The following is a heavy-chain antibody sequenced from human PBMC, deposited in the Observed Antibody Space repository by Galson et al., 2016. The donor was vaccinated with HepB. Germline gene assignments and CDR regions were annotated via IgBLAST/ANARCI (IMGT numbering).Heavy chain of an antibody. Sequence: ETLSLTCTVSGGSVSSGSYYWSWIRQPPGKGLEWIGYIYYSGSTNYNPSLESRVTISVDTSKDQFSLKLSSVTAADTAVYYCARNTGSYSHYFDYWGQGTLVTVSS. CDR3: ARNTGSYSHYFDY. CDR2: IYYSGST. V-gene: IGHV4-61*01. J-gene: IGHJ4*02. D-gene: IGHD1-26*01. CDR1: GGSVSSGSYY.